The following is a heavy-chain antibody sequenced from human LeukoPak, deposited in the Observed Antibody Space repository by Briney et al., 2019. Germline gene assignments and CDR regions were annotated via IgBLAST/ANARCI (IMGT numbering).Heavy chain of an antibody. V-gene: IGHV3-21*01. CDR3: ARAYGYYAPYLDY. CDR1: GFTFSSYS. J-gene: IGHJ4*02. Sequence: KSGGSLRLSCAASGFTFSSYSMNWVRQAPGKGLEWVSSISSSSSYIYYADSVKGRFTISRDNAKNSLYLQMNSLRAEDTAVYYCARAYGYYAPYLDYWGQGTLVTVSS. CDR2: ISSSSSYI. D-gene: IGHD4-17*01.